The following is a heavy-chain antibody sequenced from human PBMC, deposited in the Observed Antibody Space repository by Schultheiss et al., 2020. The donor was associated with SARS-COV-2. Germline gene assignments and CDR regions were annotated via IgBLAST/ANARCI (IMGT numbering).Heavy chain of an antibody. CDR2: IKQDGSEQ. V-gene: IGHV3-7*03. D-gene: IGHD5-18*01. Sequence: GSLRLSCAASGFTFSGFWMSWVRQAPGKGLEWVANIKQDGSEQFYVDSVMRRFTISRDNAKNSLYLQMNSLRAEDTAVYYCVVGMSGYSSGLDYWGRGTQVTVSS. CDR1: GFTFSGFW. CDR3: VVGMSGYSSGLDY. J-gene: IGHJ4*02.